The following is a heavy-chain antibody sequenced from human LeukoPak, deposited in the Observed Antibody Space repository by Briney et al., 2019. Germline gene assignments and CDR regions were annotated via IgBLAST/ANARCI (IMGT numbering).Heavy chain of an antibody. J-gene: IGHJ4*02. CDR2: INPNSGDT. D-gene: IGHD2-21*02. CDR3: ARGPVVVVTAIPLLDR. CDR1: GYTFTGYY. Sequence: ASVKVSCKASGYTFTGYYTHWVRQAPGQGLEWMGWINPNSGDTNYSQKFQGRVTMTRDTSISTAYMELNRLTSDDTAVYYCARGPVVVVTAIPLLDRWGQGTLVTVSS. V-gene: IGHV1-2*02.